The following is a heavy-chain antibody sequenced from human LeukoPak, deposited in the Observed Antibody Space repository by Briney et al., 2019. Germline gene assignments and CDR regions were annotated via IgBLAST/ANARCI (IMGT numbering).Heavy chain of an antibody. D-gene: IGHD3-9*01. J-gene: IGHJ4*02. CDR1: GFTFSSYG. CDR2: ISYDGSNK. Sequence: PGGSLRLSCAASGFTFSSYGMHWVRQAPGKGLEWVAVISYDGSNKYYADSVKGRFTIPRDNSKNTLYLQMNSLRAEDTAVYYCAKGVAYYDILTGYSNYDYWGQGTLVTVSS. CDR3: AKGVAYYDILTGYSNYDY. V-gene: IGHV3-30*18.